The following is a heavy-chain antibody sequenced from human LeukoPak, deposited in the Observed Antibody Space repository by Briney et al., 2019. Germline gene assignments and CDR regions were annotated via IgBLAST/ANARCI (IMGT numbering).Heavy chain of an antibody. Sequence: GGSLRLSCAASGFTFSSNWMSWVRQAPGKGLEWVANIKQDGSEKYYVNSVKGRFTISRDNAKNSLYLQMNSLRAEDTAVYYCARTDSGSSGYFDFWGQGTLVTVSP. CDR1: GFTFSSNW. J-gene: IGHJ4*02. V-gene: IGHV3-7*01. D-gene: IGHD1-26*01. CDR2: IKQDGSEK. CDR3: ARTDSGSSGYFDF.